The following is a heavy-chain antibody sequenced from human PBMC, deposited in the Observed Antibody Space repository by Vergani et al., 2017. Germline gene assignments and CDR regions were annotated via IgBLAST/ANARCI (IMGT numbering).Heavy chain of an antibody. CDR1: GGSLSSGSYY. CDR3: ARDRYYYGSGSYNPPYYYYGMDV. V-gene: IGHV4-61*02. J-gene: IGHJ6*02. D-gene: IGHD3-10*01. CDR2: IYTSGST. Sequence: QVQLQESGPGLVKPSQTLSLTCTVSGGSLSSGSYYWSWIRQPAGKGLEWIGRIYTSGSTNYNPSLKSRVTISVDTSKNQFSLKLSSVTAADTAVYYCARDRYYYGSGSYNPPYYYYGMDVWGQGTTVTVSS.